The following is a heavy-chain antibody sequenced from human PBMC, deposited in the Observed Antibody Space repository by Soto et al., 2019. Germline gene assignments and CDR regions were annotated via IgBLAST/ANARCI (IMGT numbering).Heavy chain of an antibody. J-gene: IGHJ4*02. D-gene: IGHD5-18*01. CDR3: ARVPPGGDTAMFFDY. Sequence: GGSLRLSCAASGFTVSSNYMSWVRQAPGKGLEWVSVIYSGGSTYYADSVKGRFTISRDNSKNTLYLQMNSLRAEDTAVYYCARVPPGGDTAMFFDYWGQGTMVTVYS. CDR1: GFTVSSNY. V-gene: IGHV3-53*01. CDR2: IYSGGST.